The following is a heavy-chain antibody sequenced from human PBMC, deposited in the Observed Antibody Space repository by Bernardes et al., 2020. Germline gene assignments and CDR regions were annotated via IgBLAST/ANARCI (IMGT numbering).Heavy chain of an antibody. CDR2: ISSRSSYI. CDR3: ARGTDYTTSSDYYFYYYMDV. V-gene: IGHV3-21*01. J-gene: IGHJ6*03. D-gene: IGHD6-6*01. Sequence: GGSLRLSRAASGFTFSSYCMNWVRQAPGKGLEWVSSISSRSSYIYYADSVKGRFTISRDNAKNSLYLQMNSLRAEDTAVYYCARGTDYTTSSDYYFYYYMDVWGKGTTATVSS. CDR1: GFTFSSYC.